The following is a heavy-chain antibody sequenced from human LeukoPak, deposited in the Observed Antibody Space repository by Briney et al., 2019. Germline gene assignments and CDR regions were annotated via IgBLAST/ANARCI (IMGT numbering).Heavy chain of an antibody. CDR1: GGSIGSYH. Sequence: SETLSLTCSVSGGSIGSYHWSWIRQPPGRGLEWIGHVHYTWNTKYNPSLTGRVSISLDRSKNQFSLSLTSVTAADTAVYYCARVASKGGMDVWGQGTTVTVSS. CDR2: VHYTWNT. J-gene: IGHJ6*02. V-gene: IGHV4-59*01. D-gene: IGHD5/OR15-5a*01. CDR3: ARVASKGGMDV.